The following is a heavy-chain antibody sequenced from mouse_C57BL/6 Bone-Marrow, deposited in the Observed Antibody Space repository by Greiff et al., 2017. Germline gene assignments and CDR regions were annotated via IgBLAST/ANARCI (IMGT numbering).Heavy chain of an antibody. D-gene: IGHD2-4*01. CDR1: GYSFTSYY. J-gene: IGHJ3*01. CDR2: IYPGSGNT. CDR3: ARSVDYDVRFAY. V-gene: IGHV1-66*01. Sequence: QVQLQQSGPELVKPGASVKISCKASGYSFTSYYIHWVKQRPGQGLEWIGWIYPGSGNTKYNEKFKGKATLTADTSSSTAYMQRSSLTSEDSAVYDCARSVDYDVRFAYWGQGTLVTVSA.